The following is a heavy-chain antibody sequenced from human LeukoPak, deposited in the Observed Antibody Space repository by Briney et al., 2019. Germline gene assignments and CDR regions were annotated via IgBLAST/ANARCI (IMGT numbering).Heavy chain of an antibody. J-gene: IGHJ4*02. CDR2: ISSSGSTI. V-gene: IGHV3-11*04. Sequence: GGSLRLSCAASGFTFSDYYMSWIRQAPGKGLEWVSYISSSGSTIYYADSVKGRFTISSDNAKNSLYLQMNSLRAEDTAVYYCAREILAPGKTHDYWGQGTLVTVSS. CDR1: GFTFSDYY. CDR3: AREILAPGKTHDY.